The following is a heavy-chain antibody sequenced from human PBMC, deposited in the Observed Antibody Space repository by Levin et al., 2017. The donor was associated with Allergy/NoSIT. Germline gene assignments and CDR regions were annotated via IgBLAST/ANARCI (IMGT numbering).Heavy chain of an antibody. CDR1: GFTFSGYY. Sequence: GESLRLSCAASGFTFSGYYMSWIRRAPGKGLEWVSYISNSSSYTNYADSVKGRFTISRDNAKNSLYLQMDNLRAEDTAVYYCARDYATEYCTGGSCYCFDSWGQGTLVTVSS. CDR2: ISNSSSYT. V-gene: IGHV3-11*06. CDR3: ARDYATEYCTGGSCYCFDS. D-gene: IGHD2-15*01. J-gene: IGHJ4*02.